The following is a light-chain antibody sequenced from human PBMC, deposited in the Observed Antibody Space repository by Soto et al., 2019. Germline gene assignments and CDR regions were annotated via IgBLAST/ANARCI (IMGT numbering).Light chain of an antibody. CDR3: QQYHDWWT. V-gene: IGKV3-15*01. CDR2: GAS. J-gene: IGKJ1*01. Sequence: EIVMTQSPATLSVSPGERVTLSCRASQSVSNNLAWYQQKPGQAPRLLISGASTRATGIPARFSSSGSGTDFTLTISSLQSEDCAVYYCQQYHDWWTFGQGTKVEIK. CDR1: QSVSNN.